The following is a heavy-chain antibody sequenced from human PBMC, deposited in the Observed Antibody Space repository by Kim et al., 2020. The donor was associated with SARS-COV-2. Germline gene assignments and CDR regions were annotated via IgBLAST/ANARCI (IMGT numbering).Heavy chain of an antibody. CDR3: ARDFYDILTGYYNYYYGMDV. D-gene: IGHD3-9*01. V-gene: IGHV3-7*01. CDR2: IKQDGSEK. CDR1: GFTFSSYW. Sequence: GGSLRLSCAASGFTFSSYWMSWVRQAPGKGLEWVANIKQDGSEKYYVDSVKGRFTISRDNAKNSLYLQMNSLRAEDTAVYYCARDFYDILTGYYNYYYGMDVWGQGTTVTVSS. J-gene: IGHJ6*02.